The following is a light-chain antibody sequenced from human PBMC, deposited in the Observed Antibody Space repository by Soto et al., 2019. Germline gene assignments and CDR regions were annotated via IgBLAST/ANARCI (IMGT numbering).Light chain of an antibody. Sequence: DIQMTQSPSTLSASVGDRVTITCRASQSVTSRLAWYQQKPGKAPKLLIYGASNLESGVPSRFSGSGSGTEFTLTLSSLQPDEFPTYYCQQYNSYSLTFGGGTKVDIK. V-gene: IGKV1-5*01. CDR2: GAS. J-gene: IGKJ4*01. CDR1: QSVTSR. CDR3: QQYNSYSLT.